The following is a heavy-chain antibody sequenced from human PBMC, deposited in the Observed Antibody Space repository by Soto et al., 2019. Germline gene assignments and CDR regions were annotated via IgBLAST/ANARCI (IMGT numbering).Heavy chain of an antibody. V-gene: IGHV4-59*08. CDR1: GGSISSYY. CDR2: IYYSGST. CDR3: ARLVPGATSWFDP. Sequence: SETLSLTCTVSGGSISSYYWSWIRQPPGKGLEWIGYIYYSGSTFYNPSLKSRVTISVDTSKNQFSLKLISVTAADTAVYFCARLVPGATSWFDPWGQGTLVTVSS. J-gene: IGHJ5*02. D-gene: IGHD2-2*01.